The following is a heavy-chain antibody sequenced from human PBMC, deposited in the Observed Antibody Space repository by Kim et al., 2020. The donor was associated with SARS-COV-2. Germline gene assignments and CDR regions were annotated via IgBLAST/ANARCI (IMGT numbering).Heavy chain of an antibody. D-gene: IGHD3-10*01. Sequence: GGSLRLSCAASGFTFSTYAMSWVRQAPGKGLEWVAAIIGRGDTTYYADSVKGRFTISRDNSQNTLYLQMNSLRGEDTAVYYCARVWYGELFRDYWGRGTL. V-gene: IGHV3-23*01. J-gene: IGHJ4*02. CDR3: ARVWYGELFRDY. CDR1: GFTFSTYA. CDR2: IIGRGDTT.